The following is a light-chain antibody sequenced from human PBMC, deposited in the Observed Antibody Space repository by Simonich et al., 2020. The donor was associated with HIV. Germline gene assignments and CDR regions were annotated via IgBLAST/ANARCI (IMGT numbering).Light chain of an antibody. J-gene: IGKJ2*01. CDR2: GAS. CDR1: QSISTW. Sequence: DIQMTQSPSTLSASVGDRVTITCRASQSISTWLAWYQQKPGKAPKLLIYGASILQSGVPSRFSGRRSGTDFTLAISNLQPEDFATYYCQQSYSTPYTFGQGTKVEIK. CDR3: QQSYSTPYT. V-gene: IGKV1-39*01.